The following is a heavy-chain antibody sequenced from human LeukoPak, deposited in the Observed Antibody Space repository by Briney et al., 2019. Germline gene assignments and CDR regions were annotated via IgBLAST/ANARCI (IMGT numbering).Heavy chain of an antibody. CDR3: ARDVSVGDWAYFDY. V-gene: IGHV1-69*13. J-gene: IGHJ4*02. CDR2: IIPIFGTA. D-gene: IGHD3-10*01. Sequence: SVKVSCKASGYTFTGYYMHWVRQAPGQGLEWMGGIIPIFGTANYAQKFQGRVTITADESTSTAYMELSSLRSEDTAVYYCARDVSVGDWAYFDYWGQGTLVTVSS. CDR1: GYTFTGYY.